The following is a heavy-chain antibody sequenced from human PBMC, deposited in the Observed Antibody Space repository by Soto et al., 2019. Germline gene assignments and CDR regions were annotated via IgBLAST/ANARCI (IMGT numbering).Heavy chain of an antibody. CDR1: GFTFTDFY. J-gene: IGHJ4*02. V-gene: IGHV3-7*03. CDR2: IRPDGTET. CDR3: AGWGGQDYNY. Sequence: EVQLVQSGGGLVQPGGSLRLSCVGSGFTFTDFYMNWVRQAPGKGVEWVANIRPDGTETNYVESVRGRFTTSRDNAKNSLCLQMNSLRADDTALYYCAGWGGQDYNYWGQGSLVTVSS. D-gene: IGHD4-4*01.